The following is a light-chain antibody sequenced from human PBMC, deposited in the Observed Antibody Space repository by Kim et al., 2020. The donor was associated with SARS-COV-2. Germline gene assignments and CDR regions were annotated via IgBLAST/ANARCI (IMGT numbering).Light chain of an antibody. CDR3: QQYNSYSGT. CDR2: DAS. J-gene: IGKJ1*01. CDR1: QSISSW. Sequence: AAVGDSVTIPCRASQSISSWLAWYQQKPGKAPKLLIYDASSLESGVPSRFSGSGSGTEFTLTISSLQPDDFATYYCQQYNSYSGTFGQGTKVDIK. V-gene: IGKV1-5*01.